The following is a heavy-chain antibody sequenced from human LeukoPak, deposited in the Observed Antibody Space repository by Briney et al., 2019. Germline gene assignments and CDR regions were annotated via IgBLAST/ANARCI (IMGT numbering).Heavy chain of an antibody. CDR1: GGSISSYY. CDR2: VYYSGST. D-gene: IGHD2-2*01. CDR3: ARDRGCSSTSCYAEVVYGMDV. Sequence: PSETLSLTCTVSGGSISSYYWSWIRQPPGKGLEWIGYVYYSGSTNYNPSLKSQVTISVDTSKNQFSLKLSSVTAADTAVYYCARDRGCSSTSCYAEVVYGMDVWGKGTTVTVSS. V-gene: IGHV4-59*01. J-gene: IGHJ6*04.